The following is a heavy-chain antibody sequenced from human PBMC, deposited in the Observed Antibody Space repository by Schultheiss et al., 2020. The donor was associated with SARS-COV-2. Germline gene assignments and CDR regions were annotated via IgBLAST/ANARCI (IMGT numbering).Heavy chain of an antibody. CDR3: ARDGYSYGTFGY. CDR1: GGSFSDYH. V-gene: IGHV4-34*01. J-gene: IGHJ4*02. CDR2: INHSGST. D-gene: IGHD5-18*01. Sequence: SETLSLTCAVYGGSFSDYHWTWIRQPPGKGLEWIGEINHSGSTNYNPSLKSRVTISVDTSKNQFSLKLRSVTPADTAVYFCARDGYSYGTFGYWGQGTLVTVSS.